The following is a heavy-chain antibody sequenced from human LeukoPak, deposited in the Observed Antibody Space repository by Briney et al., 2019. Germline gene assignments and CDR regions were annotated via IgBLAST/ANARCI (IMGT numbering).Heavy chain of an antibody. CDR1: GDSISSSSYY. D-gene: IGHD5-18*01. CDR3: ARDLTALGDY. CDR2: LFYSRST. Sequence: PSETLSLTCTVSGDSISSSSYYWGWIRQPPGKGLEWVGTLFYSRSTYYNPSLRSRVTISVDTSNNQFSLKLSSVTAADTAVYYCARDLTALGDYWGQGILVIVSS. J-gene: IGHJ4*02. V-gene: IGHV4-39*02.